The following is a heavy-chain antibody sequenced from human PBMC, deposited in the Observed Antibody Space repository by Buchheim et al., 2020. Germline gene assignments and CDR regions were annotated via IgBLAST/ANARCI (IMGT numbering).Heavy chain of an antibody. CDR2: ISSGSSYI. CDR1: GFTFSTYR. J-gene: IGHJ4*02. CDR3: ERDHKSGDNRHFFDY. Sequence: EVQLVESGGGLVKPGGSLRLSCAASGFTFSTYRMNWVRQAPGKGLEWVSTISSGSSYIYYADSVKGRFTISRDNARDSLYLQRNSMKPGDTAVYYCERDHKSGDNRHFFDYGGKGTL. D-gene: IGHD1-14*01. V-gene: IGHV3-21*02.